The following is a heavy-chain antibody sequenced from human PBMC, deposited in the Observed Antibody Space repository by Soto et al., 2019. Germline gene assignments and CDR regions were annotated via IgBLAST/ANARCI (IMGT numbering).Heavy chain of an antibody. CDR1: GGSVSSGSYH. V-gene: IGHV4-61*01. CDR3: AREVPEYPSFDY. Sequence: SETLSLTCTVSGGSVSSGSYHWSWIRQPPGKGLEWIGYIYYSGSTNYNPSLKSRVTISVDTSKNQFSLKLSSVTAADTAVYYCAREVPEYPSFDYWRQGTLVTVSS. CDR2: IYYSGST. J-gene: IGHJ4*02.